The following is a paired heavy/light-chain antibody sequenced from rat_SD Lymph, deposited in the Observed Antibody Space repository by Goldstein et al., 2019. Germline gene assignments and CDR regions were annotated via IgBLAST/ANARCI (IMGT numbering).Light chain of an antibody. J-gene: IGKJ2-3*01. Sequence: DIQMTQSPSFLSASVGDRVTINCKASQNINKYLNWYQQKLGEAPKRLIYNTNNLQTGIPSRFSGSGSGTDYTLTISSLQPEDFATYFCLQHNSFPMYTFGAGTKLELK. V-gene: IGKV22S6*01. CDR3: LQHNSFPMYT. CDR2: NTN. CDR1: QNINKY.
Heavy chain of an antibody. Sequence: EVQLVESGGGLVQPGRSLKLSCAASGFTFSNYYMAWVRQAPKKGLEWVATISTSGSRTYYPDSVKGRFTISRDNAKSSLYLQMNSLKSEDTATYYCARRGITEIVMPTGVDYWGQGVMVTVSS. CDR1: GFTFSNYY. CDR3: ARRGITEIVMPTGVDY. V-gene: IGHV5-25*01. CDR2: ISTSGSRT. D-gene: IGHD1-12*01. J-gene: IGHJ2*01.